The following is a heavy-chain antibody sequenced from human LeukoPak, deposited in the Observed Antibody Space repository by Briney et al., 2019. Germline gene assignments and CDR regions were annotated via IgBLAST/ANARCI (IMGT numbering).Heavy chain of an antibody. Sequence: GGSLRLSCAASGFTFDDYAMHWDRQAPGKGLEWVSGISWNSGSIGYADSVKGRFTISRDDAKNSLYLQMNSLRAEDTALYYCAKDKGFDYGSGGDAFDIWGQGTMVTVSS. CDR2: ISWNSGSI. J-gene: IGHJ3*02. CDR3: AKDKGFDYGSGGDAFDI. V-gene: IGHV3-9*01. D-gene: IGHD3-10*01. CDR1: GFTFDDYA.